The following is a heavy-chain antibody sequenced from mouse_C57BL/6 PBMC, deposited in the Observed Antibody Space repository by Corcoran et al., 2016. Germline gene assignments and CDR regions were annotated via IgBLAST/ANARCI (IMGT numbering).Heavy chain of an antibody. D-gene: IGHD3-3*01. J-gene: IGHJ3*01. CDR1: GYTFTDYY. Sequence: EVQLQQSGPELVKPGASVKISCKASGYTFTDYYMNWVKQSHGKSLEWIGDINPNNGGTSYNQKFKGKATLTVDKSSSTAYMELRSLTSEDSAVYYCAKGPWGFAYWGQGTLVTVSA. CDR3: AKGPWGFAY. V-gene: IGHV1-26*01. CDR2: INPNNGGT.